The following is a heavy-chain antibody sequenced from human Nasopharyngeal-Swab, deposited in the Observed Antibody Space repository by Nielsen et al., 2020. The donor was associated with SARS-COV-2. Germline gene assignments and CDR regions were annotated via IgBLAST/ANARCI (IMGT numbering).Heavy chain of an antibody. CDR2: ISSGSGNI. J-gene: IGHJ4*02. CDR1: GFTFSSYA. Sequence: GESLKISCAASGFTFSSYAMHWVRQAPGKGLEWVSYISSGSGNIHYADSVEGRFTISRDNAKNSLYLQLNSLRADDTAVYYCARVALTGTTEDYWGQGTLVTVSS. CDR3: ARVALTGTTEDY. D-gene: IGHD1-7*01. V-gene: IGHV3-48*01.